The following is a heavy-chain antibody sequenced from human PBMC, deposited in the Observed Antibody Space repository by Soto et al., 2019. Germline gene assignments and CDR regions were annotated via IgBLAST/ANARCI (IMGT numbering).Heavy chain of an antibody. CDR3: ARVVVVAAKIWRVTSGYYFDY. V-gene: IGHV4-59*02. J-gene: IGHJ4*02. D-gene: IGHD2-15*01. CDR2: IYYSGST. Sequence: QVQLQESGPGLVEPAETLSLTCTVSGGSVSSYYWSWIRQPPVKGLEWIGYIYYSGSTNYNPSLKSRVTISVDTSKNHFSLKLSSVTAADTAVYYCARVVVVAAKIWRVTSGYYFDYWGQGTLVTVSS. CDR1: GGSVSSYY.